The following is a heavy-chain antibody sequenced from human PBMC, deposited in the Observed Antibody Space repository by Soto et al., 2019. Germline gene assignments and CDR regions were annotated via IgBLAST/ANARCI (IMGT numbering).Heavy chain of an antibody. CDR3: ERPITRYYEDSSDAFDF. Sequence: VASVKVSCKASGYTFSSYDINWVRQAPGQGLEGMGWMNPTSGNTGSAQKFQGRVSRTRDSSLSTAYLELRSLRPEDTAVYFCERPITRYYEDSSDAFDFWGQGTVVTVSS. V-gene: IGHV1-8*01. CDR2: MNPTSGNT. D-gene: IGHD3-22*01. J-gene: IGHJ3*01. CDR1: GYTFSSYD.